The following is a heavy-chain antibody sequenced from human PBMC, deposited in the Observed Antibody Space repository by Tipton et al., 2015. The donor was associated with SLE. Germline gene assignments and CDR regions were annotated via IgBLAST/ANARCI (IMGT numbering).Heavy chain of an antibody. Sequence: TLSLTCTVSGASISTYYWSWVRQPPGKGLEWIGYVYENDFTNYNPSLKSRVTISLDPSKSQFSLRLSSVTAADTAIYYCARGGIFHDFRCKFGFRGQGTLVPASS. J-gene: IGHJ4*02. V-gene: IGHV4-59*01. CDR3: ARGGIFHDFRCKFGF. D-gene: IGHD3/OR15-3a*01. CDR2: VYENDFT. CDR1: GASISTYY.